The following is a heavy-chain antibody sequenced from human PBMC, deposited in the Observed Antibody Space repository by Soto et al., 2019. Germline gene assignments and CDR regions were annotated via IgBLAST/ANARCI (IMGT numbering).Heavy chain of an antibody. CDR1: GYTFTSYG. CDR3: ARGGRGDFWSGYQYYYYGMDV. CDR2: ISAYNGNT. D-gene: IGHD3-3*01. V-gene: IGHV1-18*04. J-gene: IGHJ6*02. Sequence: WASVKVSCKASGYTFTSYGISWVRQAPGQGLEWMGWISAYNGNTNYAQKLQGRVTMTTDTSTSTAYMELRSLRSDDTAVYYCARGGRGDFWSGYQYYYYGMDVWGQGTTVTVSS.